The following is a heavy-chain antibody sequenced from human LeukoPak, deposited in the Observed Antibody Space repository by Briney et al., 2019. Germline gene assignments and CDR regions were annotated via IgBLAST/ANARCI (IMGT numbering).Heavy chain of an antibody. CDR1: GDSIKNSDYY. CDR3: ARLPGETWGLFDF. CDR2: IYYNGIT. V-gene: IGHV4-39*01. D-gene: IGHD3-16*01. J-gene: IGHJ4*02. Sequence: SETLSLTCAVSGDSIKNSDYYWGWLRQPPGNGLEWIGSIYYNGITNYSPSLKSRVTISVDTSRNQFSLKLSSVTAADTAVYFCARLPGETWGLFDFWGQGILITVSS.